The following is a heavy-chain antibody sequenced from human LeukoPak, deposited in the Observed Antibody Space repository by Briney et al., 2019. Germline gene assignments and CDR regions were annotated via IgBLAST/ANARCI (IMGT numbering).Heavy chain of an antibody. CDR1: GFTFSNFA. D-gene: IGHD6-19*01. J-gene: IGHJ4*02. CDR3: AREHQGYSSGWYPRY. CDR2: ISYDGSNK. Sequence: GRSLRLSCAASGFTFSNFAMHWVRQAPGKGLEWVAIISYDGSNKYYADSVKGRFTISRDNSKNTLYLQMNSLRAEDTAVYYCAREHQGYSSGWYPRYWGQGTLVTVSS. V-gene: IGHV3-30*04.